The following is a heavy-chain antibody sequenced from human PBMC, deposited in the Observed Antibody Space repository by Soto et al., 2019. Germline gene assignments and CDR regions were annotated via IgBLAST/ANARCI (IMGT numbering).Heavy chain of an antibody. V-gene: IGHV4-30-4*01. J-gene: IGHJ6*02. CDR1: GGSISSGDYY. CDR3: ARDLGSEWERYYGMDV. D-gene: IGHD1-26*01. Sequence: SETLSLTCTVSGGSISSGDYYWSWIRQPPGKGLEWIGYIYYSGSTYYNPSLKSRVTISVDTSKNQFSLKLSSVTAADTAVYYCARDLGSEWERYYGMDVWGQGTTVTVSS. CDR2: IYYSGST.